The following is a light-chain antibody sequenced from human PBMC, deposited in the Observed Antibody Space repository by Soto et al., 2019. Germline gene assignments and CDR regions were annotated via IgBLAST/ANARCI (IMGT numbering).Light chain of an antibody. CDR1: SSNIGAGYD. CDR2: GNS. CDR3: QSYDSSLSGWV. J-gene: IGLJ3*02. Sequence: QSVLTQPTSVSGAAGKRVTISCTGSSSNIGAGYDVHWYQQLPGTAPKLLIYGNSNRPSGVPDRFSGSKSGTSASLAITGLQAEDEADYYCQSYDSSLSGWVFGGGNKLTVL. V-gene: IGLV1-40*01.